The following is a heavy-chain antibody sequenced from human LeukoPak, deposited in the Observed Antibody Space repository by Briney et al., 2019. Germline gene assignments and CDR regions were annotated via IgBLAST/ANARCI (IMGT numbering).Heavy chain of an antibody. J-gene: IGHJ4*02. Sequence: SETLSLTCTVSGGSISSYYWSWIRQPPGKGLEWIAYIYYSGSTNYNPSLKSRVTISVDTSKNQFSLKLNSVTAADTAVYYCARHVDYDRFFDYWGQGILVTVSS. CDR1: GGSISSYY. D-gene: IGHD4-17*01. CDR2: IYYSGST. CDR3: ARHVDYDRFFDY. V-gene: IGHV4-59*08.